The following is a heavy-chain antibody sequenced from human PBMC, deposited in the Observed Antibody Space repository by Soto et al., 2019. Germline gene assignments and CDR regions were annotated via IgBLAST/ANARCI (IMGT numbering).Heavy chain of an antibody. CDR3: VRDVPAAGTDWFDP. Sequence: PSETLSLTCTVSGGSISSYYWSWIRQPPGKGLEWIGYIYYSGSTNYNPSLKSRVTISVDKSKNQFSLNLASVTAADTAVYYCVRDVPAAGTDWFDPWGQGTLVTVSS. V-gene: IGHV4-59*12. J-gene: IGHJ5*02. D-gene: IGHD6-13*01. CDR1: GGSISSYY. CDR2: IYYSGST.